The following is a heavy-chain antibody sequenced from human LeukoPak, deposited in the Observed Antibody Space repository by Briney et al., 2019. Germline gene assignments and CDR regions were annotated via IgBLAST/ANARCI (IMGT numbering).Heavy chain of an antibody. V-gene: IGHV3-74*01. CDR1: GFTFSSYW. J-gene: IGHJ4*02. D-gene: IGHD2-15*01. CDR3: ARDGGAATPYDY. Sequence: HAGGSLRLSCAASGFTFSSYWMHWVRQAPGKGLVWVSRINSDGSSTSYAVSVNGRFIISRDNAKSTVYLQMNSLTAEDTAVYYCARDGGAATPYDYWGQGTLVTVSS. CDR2: INSDGSST.